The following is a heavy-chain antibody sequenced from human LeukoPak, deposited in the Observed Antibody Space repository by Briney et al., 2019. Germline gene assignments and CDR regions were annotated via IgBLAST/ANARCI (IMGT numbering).Heavy chain of an antibody. J-gene: IGHJ6*02. V-gene: IGHV4-39*07. Sequence: KTSETLSLTCTVSGGSISSSSYYWGWIRQPPGKGLEWIGSIYYSGSTYYNPSLKSRVTISVDRSKNQFSLKLSSVTAADTAVYYCARRSIAARSGRYYYYGMDVWGQGTTVTVSS. CDR3: ARRSIAARSGRYYYYGMDV. CDR2: IYYSGST. CDR1: GGSISSSSYY. D-gene: IGHD6-6*01.